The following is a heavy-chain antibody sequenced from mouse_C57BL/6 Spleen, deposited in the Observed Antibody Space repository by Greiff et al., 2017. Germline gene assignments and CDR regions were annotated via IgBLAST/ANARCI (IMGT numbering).Heavy chain of an antibody. J-gene: IGHJ1*03. CDR1: GFTFSSYA. CDR2: ISDGGSYT. D-gene: IGHD1-1*01. Sequence: EVHLVESGGGLVKPGGSLKLSCAASGFTFSSYAMSWVRQTPEKRLEWVATISDGGSYTYYPDNVKGRFTISRDNAKNNLYLQIGHLKSEDTAMYYCARDLDTTVPYWYFDVWGTGTTVTVSS. V-gene: IGHV5-4*01. CDR3: ARDLDTTVPYWYFDV.